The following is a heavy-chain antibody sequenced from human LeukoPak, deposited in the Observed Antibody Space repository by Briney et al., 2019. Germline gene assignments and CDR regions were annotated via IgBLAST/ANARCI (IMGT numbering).Heavy chain of an antibody. Sequence: GGSLRLSCAASGFTFSSYGMSWVRQAPGKGLEWVSGINWNGGSTGYADSVKGRFTISRDNAKNSLYLQMNSLRAEDTALYYCARDYFGSPSALDYWGQGTLVTVSS. J-gene: IGHJ4*02. CDR3: ARDYFGSPSALDY. CDR2: INWNGGST. CDR1: GFTFSSYG. V-gene: IGHV3-20*04. D-gene: IGHD1-26*01.